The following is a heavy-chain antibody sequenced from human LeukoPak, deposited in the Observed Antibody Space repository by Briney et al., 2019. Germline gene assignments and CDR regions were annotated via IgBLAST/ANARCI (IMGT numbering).Heavy chain of an antibody. D-gene: IGHD3-22*01. CDR1: GFTFSSYA. Sequence: GGSLRLSCAASGFTFSSYAMSWVRQAPGKGLEWVSAISGSGGSTYYADSVKGRFTISRDNSKNTLYLQMNSLRAEDTAVYYCAKANYDSSGYYYYGMGVWGQGTTVTVSS. J-gene: IGHJ6*02. CDR3: AKANYDSSGYYYYGMGV. CDR2: ISGSGGST. V-gene: IGHV3-23*01.